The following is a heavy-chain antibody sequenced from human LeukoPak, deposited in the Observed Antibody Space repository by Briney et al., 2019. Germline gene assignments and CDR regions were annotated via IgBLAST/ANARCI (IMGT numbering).Heavy chain of an antibody. CDR3: ARAPPGEWLLPAYYFDY. V-gene: IGHV4-31*03. Sequence: SETLSLTCTVSGGSISSGGYYWSWIRQHPGKGLEWIGYIYYSGSTYYNPSLKSRVTISVDTSKNQFPLKLSSVTAADTAVYYCARAPPGEWLLPAYYFDYWGQGTLVTVSS. CDR1: GGSISSGGYY. J-gene: IGHJ4*02. D-gene: IGHD3-22*01. CDR2: IYYSGST.